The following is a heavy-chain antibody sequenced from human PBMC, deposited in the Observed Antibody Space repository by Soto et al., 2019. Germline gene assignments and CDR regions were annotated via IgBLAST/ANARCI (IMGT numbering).Heavy chain of an antibody. J-gene: IGHJ6*03. CDR3: ARSGYDGYYYYYMDV. Sequence: QVQLQESGPGLVKPSETLSLTCTVSGGSISSYYWSWIRQPPGKGLEWIGYIYYSGSTNYNPSLKRRVTISVDTSKNQFSLKLSSVTAADTAVYYCARSGYDGYYYYYMDVWGKGTTVTVSS. V-gene: IGHV4-59*01. CDR2: IYYSGST. D-gene: IGHD5-12*01. CDR1: GGSISSYY.